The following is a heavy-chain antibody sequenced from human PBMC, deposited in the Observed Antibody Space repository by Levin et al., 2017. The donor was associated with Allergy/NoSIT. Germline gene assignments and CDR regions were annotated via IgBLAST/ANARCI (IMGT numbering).Heavy chain of an antibody. CDR2: ISYDGSNK. Sequence: GGSLRLSCAASGFTFSSYAMHWVRQAPGKGLEWVAVISYDGSNKYYADSVKGRFTISRDNSKNTLYLQMNTLRAEDTAVYYCAKDPAYYDCSDYRASWFDPWGQGTLVTVSS. CDR1: GFTFSSYA. V-gene: IGHV3-30*04. D-gene: IGHD3-22*01. J-gene: IGHJ5*02. CDR3: AKDPAYYDCSDYRASWFDP.